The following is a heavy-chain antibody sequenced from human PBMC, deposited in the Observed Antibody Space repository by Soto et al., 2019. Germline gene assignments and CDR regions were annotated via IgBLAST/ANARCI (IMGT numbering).Heavy chain of an antibody. CDR2: INHSGST. V-gene: IGHV4-34*01. Sequence: SETLSLTCAVYGGSFSGYYWSWIRQPPGKGLEWIGEINHSGSTNYNPSLKSRVTISVDTSKNQFSLKLSSVTAADTAVYYCARRKRPYGDAGQRGGTDVWGQGTTVTVSS. J-gene: IGHJ6*02. CDR1: GGSFSGYY. CDR3: ARRKRPYGDAGQRGGTDV. D-gene: IGHD4-17*01.